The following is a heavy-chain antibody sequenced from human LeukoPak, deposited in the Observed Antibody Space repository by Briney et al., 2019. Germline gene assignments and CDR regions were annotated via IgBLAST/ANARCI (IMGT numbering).Heavy chain of an antibody. CDR1: GFIFSSYW. Sequence: TGGSLRLSCAASGFIFSSYWMSWVRQTPGKGLEWVANIKQDGSEKYYVDPVKGRFTISRDNAKNSLYLQMNSLRAEDTAVYYCVRGWKDYWGQGTLVTVSS. CDR3: VRGWKDY. J-gene: IGHJ4*02. V-gene: IGHV3-7*01. CDR2: IKQDGSEK. D-gene: IGHD1-1*01.